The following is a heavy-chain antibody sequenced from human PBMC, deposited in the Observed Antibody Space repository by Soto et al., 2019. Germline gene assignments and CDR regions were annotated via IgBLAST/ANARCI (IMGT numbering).Heavy chain of an antibody. CDR2: IIPIFGTA. CDR1: GGTFSSYA. D-gene: IGHD5-12*01. Sequence: SVKVSCKASGGTFSSYAISWVRQAPGQGLEWMGGIIPIFGTANYAQKFQGRATITADESTSTAYMELSSLRSEDTAVYYCARLPLDGYNLGYWGQGTLVTVSS. CDR3: ARLPLDGYNLGY. J-gene: IGHJ4*02. V-gene: IGHV1-69*13.